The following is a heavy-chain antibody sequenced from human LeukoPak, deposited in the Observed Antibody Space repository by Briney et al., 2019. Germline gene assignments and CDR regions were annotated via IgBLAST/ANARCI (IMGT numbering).Heavy chain of an antibody. V-gene: IGHV3-21*01. D-gene: IGHD3-22*01. CDR2: ISSSSSYI. Sequence: GRSLRLSCAASGFTFSSYSMNWVRQAPGKGLEWVSSISSSSSYIYYADSVKGRFTISRDNAKNSLYLQMNSLRAEDTAVYYCARTYYYDSSAFDAFDIWGQGTMVTVSS. CDR1: GFTFSSYS. J-gene: IGHJ3*02. CDR3: ARTYYYDSSAFDAFDI.